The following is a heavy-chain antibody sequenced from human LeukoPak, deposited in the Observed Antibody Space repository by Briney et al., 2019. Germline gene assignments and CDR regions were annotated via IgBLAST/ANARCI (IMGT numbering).Heavy chain of an antibody. CDR1: GYSFTSYW. CDR3: ARHDSYDFWSGSTGRFDP. CDR2: IYPGDSDT. D-gene: IGHD3-3*01. V-gene: IGHV5-51*01. Sequence: GESLKISCKGSGYSFTSYWIGWVRQMPEKGLEWMGIIYPGDSDTRYSPSFQGQVTISADKSISTAYLQWSSLKASDTAMYYCARHDSYDFWSGSTGRFDPWGQGTLVTVSS. J-gene: IGHJ5*02.